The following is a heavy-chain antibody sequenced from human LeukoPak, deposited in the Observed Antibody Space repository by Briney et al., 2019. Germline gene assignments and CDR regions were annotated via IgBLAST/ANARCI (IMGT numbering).Heavy chain of an antibody. D-gene: IGHD2-2*01. CDR2: IYNSGST. V-gene: IGHV4-4*09. J-gene: IGHJ6*02. CDR1: GGSMSNYY. Sequence: SETLSLTCTVSGGSMSNYYWTWIRLPPGQGLEWIGYIYNSGSTRYNPSLKSRVTISADTSENQFSLRLGSVTAADTATYYCARRRRIGPAGGDGMDVWGLGTTVTVSS. CDR3: ARRRRIGPAGGDGMDV.